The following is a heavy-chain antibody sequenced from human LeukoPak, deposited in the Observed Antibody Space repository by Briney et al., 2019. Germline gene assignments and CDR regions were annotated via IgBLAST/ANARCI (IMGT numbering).Heavy chain of an antibody. V-gene: IGHV4-39*07. Sequence: SETLSLTCTVSGGSISSSSYYWGWIRQPPGKGLEWIGSIYYSGSTYYNPSLKSRVTISVDTSKNQFSLKLMSVTAADTAVYYCARVDTAMVTYGWFDPWGQGTLVTVSS. D-gene: IGHD5-18*01. CDR2: IYYSGST. CDR3: ARVDTAMVTYGWFDP. J-gene: IGHJ5*02. CDR1: GGSISSSSYY.